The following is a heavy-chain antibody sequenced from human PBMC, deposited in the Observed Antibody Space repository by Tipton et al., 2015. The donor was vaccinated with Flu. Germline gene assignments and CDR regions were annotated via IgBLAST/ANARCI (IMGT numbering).Heavy chain of an antibody. CDR2: ISHSGRT. V-gene: IGHV4-38-2*01. CDR1: GFTFSTYG. J-gene: IGHJ4*02. D-gene: IGHD3-10*01. Sequence: LRLSCAASGFTFSTYGMHWVRQAPDKGLEWIGCISHSGRTYYNPSLKSRVTISVDTAKNQFSQRLSSVTAADTAVYYCARSTYYYGSGSADYWGQGTMVTVSS. CDR3: ARSTYYYGSGSADY.